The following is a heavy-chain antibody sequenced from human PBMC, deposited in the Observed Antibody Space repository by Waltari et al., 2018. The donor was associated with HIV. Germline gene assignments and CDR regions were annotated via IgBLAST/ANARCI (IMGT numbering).Heavy chain of an antibody. J-gene: IGHJ4*02. CDR2: IGYDGTNT. CDR3: AKDRADLGPVYYFDS. Sequence: QVKVVESGGRVVKPGGSLSLSCAASGLTFSSSGMHWVRQAPGKGLEWVAFIGYDGTNTYYADSVKGRFTISRDNAHNTLFLQMRRLRFEDTGLYFCAKDRADLGPVYYFDSWGQGTQVTVSS. CDR1: GLTFSSSG. D-gene: IGHD1-26*01. V-gene: IGHV3-30*02.